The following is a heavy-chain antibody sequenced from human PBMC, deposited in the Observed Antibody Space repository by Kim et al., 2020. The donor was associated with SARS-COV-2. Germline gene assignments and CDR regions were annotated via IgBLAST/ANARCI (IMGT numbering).Heavy chain of an antibody. V-gene: IGHV3-48*03. Sequence: GGSLRLSCAASGFTFSSYEMNWVRQAPGKGLEWVSYISSSGSTIYYADSVKGRFTISRDNAKNSLYLQMNSLRAEDTAVYYCAREPLWCGMDVWGQGTTVTVSS. D-gene: IGHD2-21*01. CDR2: ISSSGSTI. CDR1: GFTFSSYE. J-gene: IGHJ6*02. CDR3: AREPLWCGMDV.